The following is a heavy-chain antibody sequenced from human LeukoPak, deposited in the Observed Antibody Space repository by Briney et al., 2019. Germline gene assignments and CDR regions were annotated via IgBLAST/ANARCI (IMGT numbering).Heavy chain of an antibody. CDR3: ARGDFCSKSNCYLRPMDV. V-gene: IGHV4-59*01. CDR2: IYYSGST. CDR1: GGSISDYY. Sequence: SETLSLTCTVSGGSISDYYWNWIRQPPGKGLEWIGYIYYSGSTTYNPSLKSRVTMSVGTAKNQFSLTVRSVTAADTAVYYCARGDFCSKSNCYLRPMDVWGKGTTVSVSS. J-gene: IGHJ6*03. D-gene: IGHD3-3*01.